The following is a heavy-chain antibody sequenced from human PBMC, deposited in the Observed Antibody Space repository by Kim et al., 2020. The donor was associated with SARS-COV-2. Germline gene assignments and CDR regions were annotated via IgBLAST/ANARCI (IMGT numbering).Heavy chain of an antibody. D-gene: IGHD2-2*01. J-gene: IGHJ4*02. V-gene: IGHV4-39*02. Sequence: ANYSPTLESRVARSVDTSKNQFSLNLSSVTAADTGVYYCARDYQLLAPDFWGQGTLVIVSS. CDR3: ARDYQLLAPDF. CDR2: A.